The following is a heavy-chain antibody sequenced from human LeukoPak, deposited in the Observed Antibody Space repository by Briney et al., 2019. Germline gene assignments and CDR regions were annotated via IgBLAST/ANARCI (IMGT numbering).Heavy chain of an antibody. D-gene: IGHD6-19*01. Sequence: GGSLRLSCAASGFTFSSYGMHWVRQAPGKGLEWVAVISYDGSNKYYADSVKGRFTIYRDNSKNTLYLQMNSLRAEDTAVYYCAKVGSGWHFDYWGQGTLVTVSS. CDR2: ISYDGSNK. V-gene: IGHV3-30*18. CDR1: GFTFSSYG. CDR3: AKVGSGWHFDY. J-gene: IGHJ4*02.